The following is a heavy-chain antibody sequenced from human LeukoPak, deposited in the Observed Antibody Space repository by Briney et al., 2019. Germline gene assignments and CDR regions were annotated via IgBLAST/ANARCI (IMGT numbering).Heavy chain of an antibody. D-gene: IGHD3-9*01. J-gene: IGHJ4*02. CDR1: GGSFSGYY. CDR3: ARRRVLRYFDWTHQAFDY. CDR2: INHSGST. Sequence: PSETLSLTCAVYGGSFSGYYWSWIRQPPGKGLEWIGEINHSGSTNYNPSLKSRVTISVDTSKNQFSLKLSSVTAADTAVYYCARRRVLRYFDWTHQAFDYWGQGTLVTVSS. V-gene: IGHV4-34*01.